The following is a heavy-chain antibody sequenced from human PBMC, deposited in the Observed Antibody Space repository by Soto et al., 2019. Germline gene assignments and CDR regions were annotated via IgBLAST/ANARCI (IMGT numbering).Heavy chain of an antibody. Sequence: GGSLRLSCAASGFTFSSYSISWVRQAPWKGLEWVSAISGSGVSTYYADSVKGRFTISRDNSKNTLYLQMNSLRAEDTAVYYCAKGPIAVAGTHFDYLGQGTLVTVCS. CDR1: GFTFSSYS. CDR3: AKGPIAVAGTHFDY. CDR2: ISGSGVST. D-gene: IGHD6-19*01. J-gene: IGHJ4*02. V-gene: IGHV3-23*01.